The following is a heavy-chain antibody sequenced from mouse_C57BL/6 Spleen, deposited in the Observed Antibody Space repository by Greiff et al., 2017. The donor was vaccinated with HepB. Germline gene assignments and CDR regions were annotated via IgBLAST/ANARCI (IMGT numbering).Heavy chain of an antibody. J-gene: IGHJ2*01. V-gene: IGHV1-26*01. CDR1: GYTFTDYY. CDR2: INPNNGGT. Sequence: EVQLQQSGPELVKPGASVKISCKASGYTFTDYYMNWVKQSHGKSLEWIGDINPNNGGTSYNQKFKGKATLTVDKSSSTAYMELRSLTSEDSAVYYCARRGWEGYWGQGTTLTVSS. D-gene: IGHD1-1*02. CDR3: ARRGWEGY.